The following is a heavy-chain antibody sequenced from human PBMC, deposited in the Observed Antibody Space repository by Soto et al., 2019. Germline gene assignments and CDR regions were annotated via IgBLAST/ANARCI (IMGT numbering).Heavy chain of an antibody. CDR2: IYYSGST. CDR3: AREVMDCTNGVCLNLYHFDY. Sequence: QLQLQESGPGLVKPSETLSLTCTVSGGSISSSSYYWGWIRQPPGKGLEWIGSIYYSGSTYYNPSLKSRVTISVDTSKNQFSLKLSSVTAADTAVYYCAREVMDCTNGVCLNLYHFDYWGQGTLVTVSS. CDR1: GGSISSSSYY. D-gene: IGHD2-8*01. V-gene: IGHV4-39*02. J-gene: IGHJ4*02.